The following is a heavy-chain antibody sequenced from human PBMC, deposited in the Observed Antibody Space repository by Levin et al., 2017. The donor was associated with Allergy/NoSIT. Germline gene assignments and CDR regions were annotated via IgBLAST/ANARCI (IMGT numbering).Heavy chain of an antibody. D-gene: IGHD1-14*01. CDR1: GFTFSSYG. CDR3: AKGNHGSYFDY. V-gene: IGHV3-30*18. CDR2: ISYDGSNK. Sequence: LSLTCAASGFTFSSYGMHWVRQAPGKGLEWVAVISYDGSNKYYADSVKGRFTISRDNSKNTLYLQMNSLRAEDTAVYYCAKGNHGSYFDYWGQGTLVTVSS. J-gene: IGHJ4*02.